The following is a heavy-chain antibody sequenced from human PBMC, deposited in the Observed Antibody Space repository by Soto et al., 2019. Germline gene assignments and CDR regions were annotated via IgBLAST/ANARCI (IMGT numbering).Heavy chain of an antibody. J-gene: IGHJ3*02. CDR3: AKFGGASGAFDI. Sequence: QAQLVESGGGVVQPGRSLRLSCAASGFTFSSYGMHWVRQAPGKGLEWVAVISYDGSNKYYADSVKGRFTISRDNSENTLYLQMNSLRAEDTAVYYCAKFGGASGAFDIWGQGTMVTVSS. V-gene: IGHV3-30*18. CDR2: ISYDGSNK. CDR1: GFTFSSYG. D-gene: IGHD3-16*01.